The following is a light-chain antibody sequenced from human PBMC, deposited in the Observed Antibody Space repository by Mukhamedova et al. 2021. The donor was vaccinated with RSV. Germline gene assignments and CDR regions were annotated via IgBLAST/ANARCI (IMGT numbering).Light chain of an antibody. CDR2: SAS. CDR3: QQSFTTPWT. Sequence: WYQRRVHGKAPTLLISSASTLQSGVPSRFSGTGSGTDFTLTITNFQPEHFATYFCQQSFTTPWTFGPGTKVDIQ. J-gene: IGKJ1*01. V-gene: IGKV1-39*01.